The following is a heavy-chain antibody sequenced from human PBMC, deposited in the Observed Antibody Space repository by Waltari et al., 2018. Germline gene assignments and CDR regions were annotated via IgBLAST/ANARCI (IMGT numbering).Heavy chain of an antibody. V-gene: IGHV4-34*01. CDR2: INHSGST. CDR3: ARSYGSGSFSWFDP. Sequence: QVQLQQWGAGLLKPSETLSLTCAVYGGSFSGYYWSWIRQPPGKGLEWIEEINHSGSTNYSPSLKSRVTRSLDTSKNQFSLKLSSVTAADTAVYYCARSYGSGSFSWFDPWGQGTLVSVSS. J-gene: IGHJ5*02. CDR1: GGSFSGYY. D-gene: IGHD3-10*01.